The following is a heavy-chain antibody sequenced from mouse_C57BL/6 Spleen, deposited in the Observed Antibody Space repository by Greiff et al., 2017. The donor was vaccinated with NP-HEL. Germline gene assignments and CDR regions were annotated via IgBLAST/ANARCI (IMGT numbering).Heavy chain of an antibody. J-gene: IGHJ3*01. CDR1: GYAFSSSW. D-gene: IGHD2-2*01. CDR3: AVYGYDPTDPAY. V-gene: IGHV1-82*01. Sequence: QVQLKESGPELVKPGASVKISCKASGYAFSSSWMNWVKQRPGKGLEWIGRIYPGDGDTNYNGKFKGKATLTADKSSSTAYMQLSSLTSEDSAVYFCAVYGYDPTDPAYWGQGTLVTVSA. CDR2: IYPGDGDT.